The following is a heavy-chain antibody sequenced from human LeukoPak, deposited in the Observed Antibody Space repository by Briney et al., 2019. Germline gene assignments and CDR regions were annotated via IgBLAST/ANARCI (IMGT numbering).Heavy chain of an antibody. Sequence: GGSLRLSCAASGFTYTNYILHWVRQAPGRGLEWVAVISSDGNNQYYADSVKGRFTISRDNPNSTLYLLMNTLRADDSAVYYCARDPDDFSNLEYFHHWGQGTLVTVSS. J-gene: IGHJ1*01. CDR3: ARDPDDFSNLEYFHH. V-gene: IGHV3-30*04. CDR1: GFTYTNYI. D-gene: IGHD4-11*01. CDR2: ISSDGNNQ.